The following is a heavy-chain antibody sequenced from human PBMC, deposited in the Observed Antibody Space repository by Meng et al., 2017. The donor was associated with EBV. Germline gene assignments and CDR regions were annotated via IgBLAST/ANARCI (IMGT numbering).Heavy chain of an antibody. CDR2: NNPSGGST. CDR3: ARNGIAAWGWFDP. V-gene: IGHV1-46*02. D-gene: IGHD6-13*01. J-gene: IGHJ5*02. CDR1: GNTFNSDY. Sequence: LVQSWAKVRKPGNSDKVHSKEYGNTFNSDYMHLVRQAPGQGLEWMGINNPSGGSTSYAQKFQGRVTMNRDTSTSTVYMELSSLRSEDTAVYYCARNGIAAWGWFDPWGQGTLVTVSS.